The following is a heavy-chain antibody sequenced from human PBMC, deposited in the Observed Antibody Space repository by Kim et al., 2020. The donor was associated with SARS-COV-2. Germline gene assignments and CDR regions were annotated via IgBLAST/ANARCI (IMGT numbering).Heavy chain of an antibody. CDR1: GFTFSSYW. D-gene: IGHD4-17*01. CDR3: ARAYQAWATVTTGLDAFDI. Sequence: GGSLRLSCAASGFTFSSYWMSWVRQAPGKGLEWVANIKQDGSEKYYVDSVKGRFTISRDNAKNSLYLQMNSLRAEDTAVYYCARAYQAWATVTTGLDAFDIWGQGTMVTVSS. V-gene: IGHV3-7*03. J-gene: IGHJ3*02. CDR2: IKQDGSEK.